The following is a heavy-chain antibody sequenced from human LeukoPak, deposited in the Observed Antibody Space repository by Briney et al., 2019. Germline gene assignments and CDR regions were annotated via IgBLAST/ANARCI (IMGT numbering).Heavy chain of an antibody. Sequence: SETLSLTCSLSGDSITTNSYWWGWIRQSPGKGLEWIGSIYSSGNSYYNPSLKTRATISPDTSKNQYSLRLTSVTAADTAIYYCARRGICDLQIGNWFDPWGQGILVIVSS. CDR2: IYSSGNS. CDR1: GDSITTNSYW. D-gene: IGHD3-16*01. CDR3: ARRGICDLQIGNWFDP. J-gene: IGHJ5*02. V-gene: IGHV4-39*01.